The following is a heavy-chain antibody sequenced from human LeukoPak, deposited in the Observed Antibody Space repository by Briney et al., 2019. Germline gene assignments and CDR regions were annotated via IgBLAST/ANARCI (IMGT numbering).Heavy chain of an antibody. CDR1: GFTFSSYW. V-gene: IGHV3-74*01. J-gene: IGHJ4*02. CDR3: ARVATTSSKWSLDY. Sequence: GGSLRLSCAASGFTFSSYWMHWVRQAPGKGLVWVSRINTDGSSTSYADSVKGRFTISRDIAKSTLYLQMNSLRAEDTAVYYCARVATTSSKWSLDYWGQGTLVTVSS. CDR2: INTDGSST. D-gene: IGHD2-2*01.